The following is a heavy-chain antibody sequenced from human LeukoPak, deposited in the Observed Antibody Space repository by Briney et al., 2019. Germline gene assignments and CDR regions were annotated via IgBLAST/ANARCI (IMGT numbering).Heavy chain of an antibody. J-gene: IGHJ4*02. CDR3: ARVRGSGWSGFDY. V-gene: IGHV3-21*01. D-gene: IGHD6-19*01. Sequence: PGGSLRLSCAASGFTFSSYSMNWVRQAPGKGLEWVSSISSSSSYIYYADSVRGRFTISRDNAKNSLYLQMNSLSAEDTAVYYCARVRGSGWSGFDYWGQGTLVTVSS. CDR2: ISSSSSYI. CDR1: GFTFSSYS.